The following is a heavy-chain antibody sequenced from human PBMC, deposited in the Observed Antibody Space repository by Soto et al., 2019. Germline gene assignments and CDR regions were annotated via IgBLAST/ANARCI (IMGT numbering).Heavy chain of an antibody. CDR1: GGSISSGGYS. CDR3: AKRSGSYYNEFYYFDY. D-gene: IGHD3-10*01. V-gene: IGHV4-30-2*01. Sequence: TLSLTCAVSGGSISSGGYSWSWIRQPPGKGLEWIGYIYHSGSTYYNPSLKSRVTISVDKSKNQFSLKLSSVTAADTAVYYCAKRSGSYYNEFYYFDYWGQGTLVTVSS. CDR2: IYHSGST. J-gene: IGHJ4*02.